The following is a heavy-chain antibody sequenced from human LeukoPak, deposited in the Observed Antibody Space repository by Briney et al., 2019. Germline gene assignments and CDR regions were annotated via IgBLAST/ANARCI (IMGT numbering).Heavy chain of an antibody. CDR2: ISYDGSNK. CDR3: ARGAPAAFDI. CDR1: GFTFSSYA. J-gene: IGHJ3*02. V-gene: IGHV3-30*04. Sequence: PGGSLRLSRAASGFTFSSYAMHWVRQAPGKGLEWVAVISYDGSNKYYADSVKGRFTISRDNSKNTLYLQMNSLRAEDTAVYYCARGAPAAFDIWGQGTMVTVSS.